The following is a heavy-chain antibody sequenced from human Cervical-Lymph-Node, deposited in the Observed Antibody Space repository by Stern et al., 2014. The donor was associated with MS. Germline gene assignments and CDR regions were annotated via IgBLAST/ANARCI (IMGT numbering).Heavy chain of an antibody. D-gene: IGHD6-13*01. CDR1: GFSLSTSEVG. Sequence: QVTLRESGPTVVKPTKTLTLTCTFSGFSLSTSEVGGGWIRQPPGKARECVALIYWDDDKRYSPSLKIRLTITKDTSKIQVVLTMPNIDPVATSSYFCAHRPDSSIRRAEYFQHWGQGTLVTVSS. J-gene: IGHJ1*01. CDR3: AHRPDSSIRRAEYFQH. CDR2: IYWDDDK. V-gene: IGHV2-5*02.